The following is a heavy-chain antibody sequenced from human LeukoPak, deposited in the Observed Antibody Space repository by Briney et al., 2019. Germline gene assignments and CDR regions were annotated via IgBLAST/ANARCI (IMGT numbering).Heavy chain of an antibody. CDR3: ARANYDFWSGYYRLFFDY. V-gene: IGHV4-59*01. Sequence: PSETLSLTCTASGGSISSYYWSWIRQPPGKGLEWIGYIYYSGSTNYNPSLKSRVTISVDTSNNQFSLKLSSVTAADTAVYYCARANYDFWSGYYRLFFDYWGQGTLVTVSS. J-gene: IGHJ4*02. D-gene: IGHD3-3*01. CDR1: GGSISSYY. CDR2: IYYSGST.